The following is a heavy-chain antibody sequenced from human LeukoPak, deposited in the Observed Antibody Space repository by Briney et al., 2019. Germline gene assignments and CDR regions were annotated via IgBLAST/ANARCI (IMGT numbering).Heavy chain of an antibody. J-gene: IGHJ4*02. D-gene: IGHD1-14*01. CDR3: TRDPEALDY. V-gene: IGHV3-48*01. CDR2: ISSSGSI. CDR1: GFTFSSYS. Sequence: TGGSLRLSCAASGFTFSSYSMNWVRQAPGKGLEWVSYISSSGSIYYADSVKGRFTISRDNAKNSLYLQVNSLRAEDTAVYYCTRDPEALDYWGQGTLVTVSS.